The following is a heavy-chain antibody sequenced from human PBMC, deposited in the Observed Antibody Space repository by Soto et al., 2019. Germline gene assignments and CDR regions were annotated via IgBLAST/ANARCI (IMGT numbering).Heavy chain of an antibody. J-gene: IGHJ4*02. V-gene: IGHV1-69*08. D-gene: IGHD3-22*01. Sequence: QVQLVQSWAEVKKPGSSVKVSCKASGGTFSSYTFSWVRQAPGQGLEWMGRIIPILGIPDYAQKFQGRVSSAADKSTSTAYMELSSLRYADTAVYYCAREGARDSSGYSVYYFDYWGQGTLVTVSS. CDR2: IIPILGIP. CDR3: AREGARDSSGYSVYYFDY. CDR1: GGTFSSYT.